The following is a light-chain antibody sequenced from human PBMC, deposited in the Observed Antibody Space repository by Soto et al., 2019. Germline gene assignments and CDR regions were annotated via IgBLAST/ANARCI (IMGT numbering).Light chain of an antibody. CDR1: QSVSSSY. CDR3: QQYGSSLFT. Sequence: EIVLTQSPGTLSLSPGERATLSCRASQSVSSSYLAWYQQKPGQAPRLLIYGASSRATGIPDRFSGSGSGTDFTRTISRLEPEDLTVYYCQQYGSSLFTFGQGTRLEI. V-gene: IGKV3-20*01. J-gene: IGKJ5*01. CDR2: GAS.